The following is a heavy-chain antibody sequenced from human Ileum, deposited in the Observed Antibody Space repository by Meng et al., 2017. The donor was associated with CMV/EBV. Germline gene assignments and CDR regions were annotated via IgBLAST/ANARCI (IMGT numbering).Heavy chain of an antibody. CDR1: GYNFISYE. V-gene: IGHV1-8*01. J-gene: IGHJ5*01. CDR2: VNTNSGDT. Sequence: KVSCKNSGYNFISYEINWIRQASGQGLEWMGWVNTNSGDTGYAQKFQGRVTMTRDTSINTAYMELSSLTSEDTAVYYCARGSNWFDSWGRGTLVTVSS. CDR3: ARGSNWFDS.